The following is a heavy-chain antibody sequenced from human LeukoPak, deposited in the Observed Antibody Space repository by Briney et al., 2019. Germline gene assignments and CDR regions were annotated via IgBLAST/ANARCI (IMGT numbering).Heavy chain of an antibody. Sequence: GGSLRLSCAASGFTFSSYAMSWARLGPGKGLEWVSGISGSGGSTYYADSVKGRFTISRDNSKNTLYLQMNSLRAEDTAVYYCAKAGYGMDVWGRGTTVTVSS. V-gene: IGHV3-23*01. CDR1: GFTFSSYA. CDR2: ISGSGGST. D-gene: IGHD1-14*01. J-gene: IGHJ6*02. CDR3: AKAGYGMDV.